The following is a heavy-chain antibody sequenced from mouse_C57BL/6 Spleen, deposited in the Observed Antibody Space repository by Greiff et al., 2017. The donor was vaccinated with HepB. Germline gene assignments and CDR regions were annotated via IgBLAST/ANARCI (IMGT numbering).Heavy chain of an antibody. CDR3: ARPIYYEYDNAMDY. D-gene: IGHD2-4*01. V-gene: IGHV1-82*01. J-gene: IGHJ4*01. CDR2: IYPGDGDT. Sequence: QVQLKQSGPELVKPGASVKISCKASGYAFSSSWMNWVKQRPGKGLEWIGRIYPGDGDTNYNGTFKGKATLTADKSSSTAYMQLSSLPAEDSAVYFCARPIYYEYDNAMDYWGQGTSVTVSS. CDR1: GYAFSSSW.